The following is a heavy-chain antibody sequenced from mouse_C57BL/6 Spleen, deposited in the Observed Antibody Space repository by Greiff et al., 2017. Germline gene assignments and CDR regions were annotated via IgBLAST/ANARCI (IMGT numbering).Heavy chain of an antibody. CDR2: IRNKANGYTT. V-gene: IGHV7-3*01. Sequence: EVQLVESGGGLVQPGGSLSLSCAASGFTFTDYYMSWVRQPPGKALEWLGFIRNKANGYTTEYSASVKGRFTISRDNSQSILYLQMNALRAEDSATYYCARYGSSYDFDYWGQGTTLTVSS. CDR3: ARYGSSYDFDY. D-gene: IGHD1-1*01. CDR1: GFTFTDYY. J-gene: IGHJ2*01.